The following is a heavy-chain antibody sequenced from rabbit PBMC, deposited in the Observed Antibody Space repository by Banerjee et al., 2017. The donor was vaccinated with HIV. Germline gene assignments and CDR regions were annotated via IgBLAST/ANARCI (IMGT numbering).Heavy chain of an antibody. V-gene: IGHV1S45*01. CDR2: INTGSGSA. CDR1: GFSFSSSYW. D-gene: IGHD8-1*01. CDR3: ARDTGSSFSSYGMDL. J-gene: IGHJ6*01. Sequence: EESGGGLVQPEGSLTLTCTASGFSFSSSYWICWVRQAPGKGLEWIACINTGSGSAYYASWVNGRFTISKTSSTTVTLQMTSLTVADTATYFCARDTGSSFSSYGMDLWGQGTLVTVS.